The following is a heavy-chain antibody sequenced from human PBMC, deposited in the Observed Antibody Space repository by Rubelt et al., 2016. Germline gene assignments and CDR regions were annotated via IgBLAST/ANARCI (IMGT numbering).Heavy chain of an antibody. D-gene: IGHD6-13*01. J-gene: IGHJ4*02. Sequence: WVGWISAYNGNTNYAQKLQGRVTMTTDTSTSTAYMELSSLRSEDTAVYYCARDLGDSSSWDEIDYWGQGTLVTVSS. CDR2: ISAYNGNT. CDR3: ARDLGDSSSWDEIDY. V-gene: IGHV1-18*01.